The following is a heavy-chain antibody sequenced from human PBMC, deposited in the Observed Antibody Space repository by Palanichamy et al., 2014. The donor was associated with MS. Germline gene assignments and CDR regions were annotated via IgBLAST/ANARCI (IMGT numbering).Heavy chain of an antibody. CDR3: ARAAPKLVLALDY. Sequence: EVQLVESGGGLVKPGGSLRLSCAASGFTFSSYSMNWVRQAPGKGLEWVSSISSSSSYIYYADSVKGRFTISRDNAKSSLYLQMNSLRAEDTAVYYCARAAPKLVLALDYWGQGTLVTVSS. J-gene: IGHJ4*02. D-gene: IGHD2-15*01. CDR2: ISSSSSYI. V-gene: IGHV3-21*01. CDR1: GFTFSSYS.